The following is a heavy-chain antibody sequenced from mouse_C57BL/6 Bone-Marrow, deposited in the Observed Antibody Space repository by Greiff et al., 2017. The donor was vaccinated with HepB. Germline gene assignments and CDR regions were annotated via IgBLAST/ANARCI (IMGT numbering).Heavy chain of an antibody. Sequence: EVQLVESGPGMVKPSQSLSLTCTVTGYSITSGYDWHWIRHFPGNKLEWMGYISYSGSTNYNPSLKSRISITHDTSKNHFFLKLNSVTTEDTATYYCARRGNYSNYGWYFDVWGTGTTVTVSS. CDR1: GYSITSGYD. D-gene: IGHD2-5*01. CDR3: ARRGNYSNYGWYFDV. V-gene: IGHV3-1*01. J-gene: IGHJ1*03. CDR2: ISYSGST.